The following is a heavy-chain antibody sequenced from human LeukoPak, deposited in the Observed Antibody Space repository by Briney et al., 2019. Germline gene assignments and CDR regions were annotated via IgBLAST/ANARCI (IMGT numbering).Heavy chain of an antibody. D-gene: IGHD3-22*01. J-gene: IGHJ4*02. CDR2: IKEDGSEK. CDR3: APFGITMIVVVTLPDY. CDR1: GFTFSRYW. Sequence: PGASLRLSCAASGFTFSRYWMSWVRQAPGKGLEWVANIKEDGSEKYYVDSVKGRFTISRDNAKNSLYLQLHSLRAEDTAVYYCAPFGITMIVVVTLPDYWGQGTLVTVSS. V-gene: IGHV3-7*05.